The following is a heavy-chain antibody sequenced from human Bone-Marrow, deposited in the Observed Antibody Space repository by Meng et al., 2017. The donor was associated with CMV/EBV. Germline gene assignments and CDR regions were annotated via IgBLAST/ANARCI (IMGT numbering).Heavy chain of an antibody. V-gene: IGHV3-7*01. Sequence: GGSLRLSCAASGFTFSSYWMSWVRQAPGKGLEWVANIRQDGGETYYVDSVKGRFTISRDSARDSLFLQMNSLRAEDTAVYYCARVLGYKYPCDYWGQGTLVTVSS. CDR1: GFTFSSYW. J-gene: IGHJ4*02. D-gene: IGHD5-18*01. CDR2: IRQDGGET. CDR3: ARVLGYKYPCDY.